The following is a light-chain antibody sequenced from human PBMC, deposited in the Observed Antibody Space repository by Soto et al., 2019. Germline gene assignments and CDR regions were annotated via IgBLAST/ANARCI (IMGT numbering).Light chain of an antibody. V-gene: IGLV2-18*02. Sequence: QSVLTQPPSVSGSPVPSVTISCTGTSSDLASYNRVSWYQRPPGTGPKLVIYEVSNRPSGIPDRFSGSKSGNTASLTVSGLQAEDEADYYCSSHAGSNNYVFGTGTKVTVL. CDR2: EVS. CDR1: SSDLASYNR. J-gene: IGLJ1*01. CDR3: SSHAGSNNYV.